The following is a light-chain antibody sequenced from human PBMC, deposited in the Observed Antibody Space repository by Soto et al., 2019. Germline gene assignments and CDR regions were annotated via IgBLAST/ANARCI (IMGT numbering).Light chain of an antibody. CDR2: GAS. CDR1: QSVSSSY. V-gene: IGKV3D-20*02. CDR3: QQRGDWPPIT. J-gene: IGKJ5*01. Sequence: EVVLTQSPCTLSLSPGERATLSCRSSQSVSSSYLAWYQQKPGQAPRLLIYGASSRATGIPARFSGSGSGTDFTPTISSLEPEDFAVYYCQQRGDWPPITFGQGTRLEIK.